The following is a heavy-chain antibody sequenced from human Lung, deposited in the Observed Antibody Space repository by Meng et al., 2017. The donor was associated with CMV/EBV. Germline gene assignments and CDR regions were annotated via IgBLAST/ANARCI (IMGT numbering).Heavy chain of an antibody. D-gene: IGHD2-2*01. J-gene: IGHJ4*02. CDR2: ISSDSRTK. Sequence: GGSLRLSCAASGFNFGTYGLNWVRQAPGRGLEWISFISSDSRTKTYADSVKGRFTISRDDAKKSLSLQMRSLRAEDTALYYCARDRGVVIPAAPYYFDYWGQGTLVTGSS. CDR1: GFNFGTYG. CDR3: ARDRGVVIPAAPYYFDY. V-gene: IGHV3-48*04.